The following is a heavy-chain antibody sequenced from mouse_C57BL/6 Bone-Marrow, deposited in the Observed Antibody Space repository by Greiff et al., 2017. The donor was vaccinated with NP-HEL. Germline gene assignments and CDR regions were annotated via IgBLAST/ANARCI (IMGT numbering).Heavy chain of an antibody. CDR2: IYPSDSET. Sequence: QVQLQQPGAELVRPGSSVKLSCKASGYTFTSYWMDWVKQRPGQGLEWIGNIYPSDSETHNNQKFKDKATLTVDKSSSTAYMQLSSLTSEDSAVYYCAKVATGVDAMDYWGQGTSVTVSS. CDR3: AKVATGVDAMDY. CDR1: GYTFTSYW. D-gene: IGHD1-1*01. J-gene: IGHJ4*01. V-gene: IGHV1-61*01.